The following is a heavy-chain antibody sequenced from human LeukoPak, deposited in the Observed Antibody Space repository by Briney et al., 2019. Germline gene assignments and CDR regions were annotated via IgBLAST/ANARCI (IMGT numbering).Heavy chain of an antibody. J-gene: IGHJ4*02. CDR1: GYTFSIYG. Sequence: ASVTVSFKASGYTFSIYGIIWVRQAPGQGVEWMGWVSAFNGNTDYAPKLQGRVTMTTDTSTTTAYMELRSLTSDDTAVYYCARRGGSYSHSDFWGQGTLVTVSS. D-gene: IGHD1-26*01. CDR3: ARRGGSYSHSDF. CDR2: VSAFNGNT. V-gene: IGHV1-18*01.